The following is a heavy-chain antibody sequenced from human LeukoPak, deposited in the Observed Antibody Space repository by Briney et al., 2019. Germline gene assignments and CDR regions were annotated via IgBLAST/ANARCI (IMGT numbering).Heavy chain of an antibody. J-gene: IGHJ6*02. Sequence: SVKVSCKASGGTFSSYAISWVRQAPGQGLEWMGRIIPILGIANYAQKFQGRVTITADKSTSAAYMELSSLRSEDTAVYYCARGSGSYGYDVWGQGTTVTVSS. D-gene: IGHD5-18*01. CDR3: ARGSGSYGYDV. V-gene: IGHV1-69*04. CDR2: IIPILGIA. CDR1: GGTFSSYA.